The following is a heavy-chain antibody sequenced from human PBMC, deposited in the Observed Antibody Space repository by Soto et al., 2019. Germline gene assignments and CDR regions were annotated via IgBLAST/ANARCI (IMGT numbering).Heavy chain of an antibody. V-gene: IGHV4-34*01. Sequence: PSETLSLTCAVYGGSFSGYYWSWIRQPPGKGLEWIGEINHSGSTNYNPSLKSRVTISVDTSKNQFSLKLSSVTAADTAVYYCARRYFWGSRLDYWGQGTLVTVSS. D-gene: IGHD3-16*01. CDR1: GGSFSGYY. J-gene: IGHJ4*02. CDR3: ARRYFWGSRLDY. CDR2: INHSGST.